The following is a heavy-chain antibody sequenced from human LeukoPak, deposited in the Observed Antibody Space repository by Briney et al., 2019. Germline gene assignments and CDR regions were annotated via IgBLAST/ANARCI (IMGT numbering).Heavy chain of an antibody. D-gene: IGHD6-13*01. CDR1: GFTFSSYA. V-gene: IGHV3-23*01. J-gene: IGHJ4*02. CDR2: ISGSGGST. Sequence: PGGSLRLSCAASGFTFSSYAMSWVRQAPGKGLEWVSAISGSGGSTYYADSVKGRFTISRDNSKNTLYLQMNSLRAEDTAVYYCAKDPIGIAAARGYFDYWGQGTLVTVSS. CDR3: AKDPIGIAAARGYFDY.